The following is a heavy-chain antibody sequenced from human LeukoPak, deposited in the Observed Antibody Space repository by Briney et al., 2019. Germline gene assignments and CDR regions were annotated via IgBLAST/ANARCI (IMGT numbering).Heavy chain of an antibody. Sequence: SETLSLTCTVSGGSISSYYWSWIRQPAGKGLEWIGRIHTTGSTNYNPSLNSRVTMSLDTSKNQFSLKLTSVTAADTAVYFCATRIGGGTSYYLDYWGQGSLVTVSS. J-gene: IGHJ4*02. CDR2: IHTTGST. CDR1: GGSISSYY. CDR3: ATRIGGGTSYYLDY. V-gene: IGHV4-4*07. D-gene: IGHD6-6*01.